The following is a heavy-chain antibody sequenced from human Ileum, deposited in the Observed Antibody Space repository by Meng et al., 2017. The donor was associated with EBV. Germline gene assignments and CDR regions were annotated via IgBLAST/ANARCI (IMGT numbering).Heavy chain of an antibody. J-gene: IGHJ4*02. CDR3: ARAHPVVYFFDY. Sequence: LHLLGSGSGLVKPSQIPCLTCAVSGGPISRGGHSWSWIRQPPGKGLEWIGDIQHSGRTYYNPSLKSRVTISVDRSRNQFSLKLSSVTAADTAVYYCARAHPVVYFFDYWGQGTLVTVSS. V-gene: IGHV4-30-2*01. CDR1: GGPISRGGHS. CDR2: IQHSGRT. D-gene: IGHD4-23*01.